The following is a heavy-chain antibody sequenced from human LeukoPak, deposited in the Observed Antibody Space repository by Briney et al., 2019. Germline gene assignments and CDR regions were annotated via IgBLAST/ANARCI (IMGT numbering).Heavy chain of an antibody. V-gene: IGHV4-34*01. CDR3: AISDTAMVDY. D-gene: IGHD5-18*01. Sequence: SETLSLTCAVYGGSFSGYYWSWIRQPPGKGLEWIGEINHSGSTNYNPSLKSRVTIYVDTSKNQFSLQLSSVTAADTAVYYCAISDTAMVDYWGPGTLVTVSS. J-gene: IGHJ4*02. CDR2: INHSGST. CDR1: GGSFSGYY.